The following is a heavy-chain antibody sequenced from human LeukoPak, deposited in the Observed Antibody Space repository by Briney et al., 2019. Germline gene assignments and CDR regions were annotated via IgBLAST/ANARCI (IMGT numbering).Heavy chain of an antibody. V-gene: IGHV4-4*09. D-gene: IGHD2-2*01. Sequence: SETLSLTCAVSGGSISGYYWSWIRQPPGKGLEWIGYIYTSGSTNYNPSLKSRVTISVDTSKNQFSLKLSSVTAADTAVYYCARLGDRSSTSCPEYYDAFDIWGQGTMVTVSS. CDR1: GGSISGYY. CDR2: IYTSGST. J-gene: IGHJ3*02. CDR3: ARLGDRSSTSCPEYYDAFDI.